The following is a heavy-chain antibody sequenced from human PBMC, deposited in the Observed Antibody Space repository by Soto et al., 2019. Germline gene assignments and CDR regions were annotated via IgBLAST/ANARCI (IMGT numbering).Heavy chain of an antibody. J-gene: IGHJ6*02. D-gene: IGHD3-10*01. CDR1: GGSVSSGRYY. CDR3: ASDRASSLNGKHEGDYGMDV. Sequence: QVQLQESGPGLVKPSETMSLTCNVSGGSVSSGRYYWSWIRQPPVKGLEWIGYIYYSGSTNYNPSLKTRVTISVDTSKNQSSLRLNSVTAADTAVSYWASDRASSLNGKHEGDYGMDVWGQGNTVTVSS. V-gene: IGHV4-61*01. CDR2: IYYSGST.